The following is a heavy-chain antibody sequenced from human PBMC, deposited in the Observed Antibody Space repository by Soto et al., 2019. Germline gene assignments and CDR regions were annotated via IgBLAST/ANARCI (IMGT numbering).Heavy chain of an antibody. CDR2: ISGSGDSI. CDR3: ARPMYYYGSGSYHSFGY. V-gene: IGHV3-48*01. CDR1: GFTFSGFS. Sequence: GGSLRLSCAASGFTFSGFSMNWVRQAPGKGLEWVSYISGSGDSIYYADSVKGRFTVSRDNARNSLYLQMNSLRAEDTAVYYCARPMYYYGSGSYHSFGYWGQGTQVTVSS. D-gene: IGHD3-10*01. J-gene: IGHJ4*02.